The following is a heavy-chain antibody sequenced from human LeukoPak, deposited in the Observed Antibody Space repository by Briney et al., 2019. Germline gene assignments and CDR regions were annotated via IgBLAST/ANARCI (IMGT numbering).Heavy chain of an antibody. V-gene: IGHV3-30*18. D-gene: IGHD3-10*01. J-gene: IGHJ4*02. CDR1: KFTFSIYG. CDR3: AKPNYLSGSYYSFDY. Sequence: GGSLRLSCAASKFTFSIYGMPWVRQAPGKGLEWVAVISFDGNNKYYADSVKGRFTISRDNSKNTLYLQMNSLRAEDTAVYYCAKPNYLSGSYYSFDYWGQGTLVTVSS. CDR2: ISFDGNNK.